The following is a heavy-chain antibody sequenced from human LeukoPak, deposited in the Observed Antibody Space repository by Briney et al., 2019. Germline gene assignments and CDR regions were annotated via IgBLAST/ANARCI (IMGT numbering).Heavy chain of an antibody. CDR2: IKQDGSEK. V-gene: IGHV3-7*01. J-gene: IGHJ4*02. CDR3: ARDGIAVAGTEYYFDY. CDR1: GFTFSSYW. D-gene: IGHD6-19*01. Sequence: GGSLRLSCAASGFTFSSYWMSWVRQAPGKGLERVANIKQDGSEKYYVDSVKGRFTISRDNAKNSLYLQMNSLRAEDTAVYYCARDGIAVAGTEYYFDYWGQGTLVTVSS.